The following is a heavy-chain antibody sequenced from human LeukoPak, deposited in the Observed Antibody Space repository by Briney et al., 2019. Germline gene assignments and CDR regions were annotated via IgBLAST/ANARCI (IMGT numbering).Heavy chain of an antibody. Sequence: PSQTLSLTCTVSGGSISSGGYYWSWIRQPPGKGLEWIGYIYHSGSTYYNPSLKSRVTISVDRSKNQFSLKVTSVAAADTAVYYCARDGSGSYSNNWFDPWGQGTLVTVSS. CDR3: ARDGSGSYSNNWFDP. CDR2: IYHSGST. CDR1: GGSISSGGYY. J-gene: IGHJ5*02. D-gene: IGHD3-10*01. V-gene: IGHV4-30-2*01.